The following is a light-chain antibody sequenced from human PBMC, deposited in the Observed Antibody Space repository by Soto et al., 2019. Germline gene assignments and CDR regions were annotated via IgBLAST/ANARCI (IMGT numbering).Light chain of an antibody. CDR3: GTWDSSLNGGI. V-gene: IGLV1-51*01. J-gene: IGLJ2*01. CDR2: DNN. Sequence: QSVLTQPPSGSAAPGQRVTISCSGSSSNIGKNYVCWYRQLPGTAPRLLIYDNNQRPSGIPDRFSGSKSGTSATLDITGLQTGDEADYYCGTWDSSLNGGIFGGGTKVTVL. CDR1: SSNIGKNY.